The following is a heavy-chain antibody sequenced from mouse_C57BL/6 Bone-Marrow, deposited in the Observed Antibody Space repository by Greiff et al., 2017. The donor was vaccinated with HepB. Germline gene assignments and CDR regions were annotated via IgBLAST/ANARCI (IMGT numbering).Heavy chain of an antibody. Sequence: VQVVESGAELVRPGASVTLSCKASGYTFTDYEMHWVKQTPVHGLEWIGAIDPETGGTAYNQKFKGKAILTADKSSSTAYMELRSLTSEDSAVYYCTLYEAYWGQGTLVTVSA. J-gene: IGHJ3*01. D-gene: IGHD1-1*01. V-gene: IGHV1-15*01. CDR1: GYTFTDYE. CDR2: IDPETGGT. CDR3: TLYEAY.